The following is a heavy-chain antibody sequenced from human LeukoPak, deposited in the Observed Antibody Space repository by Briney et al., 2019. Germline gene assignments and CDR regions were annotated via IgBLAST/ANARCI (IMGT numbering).Heavy chain of an antibody. D-gene: IGHD6-25*01. J-gene: IGHJ4*02. Sequence: SETLSLTCAVYGGSFSGYCWSWIRQPPGKGLEWIGEINHSGSTNYNPSLKSRVTISVDTSKNQFSLKLSSVTAADTAVYYCARGLRGHGYWGQGTLVTVSS. CDR3: ARGLRGHGY. CDR2: INHSGST. V-gene: IGHV4-34*01. CDR1: GGSFSGYC.